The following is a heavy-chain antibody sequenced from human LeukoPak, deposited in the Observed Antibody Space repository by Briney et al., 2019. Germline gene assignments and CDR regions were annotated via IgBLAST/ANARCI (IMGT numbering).Heavy chain of an antibody. Sequence: GGSLKLSCAASGFTFSSYAMHWVRQAPGKGLEWVAVISYDGSNKYYADSVKGRFTISRDNSKNTLYLQMNSLRAEDTAIYYCTRDYWGDLWGQGTLVTVSS. CDR2: ISYDGSNK. J-gene: IGHJ5*02. CDR3: TRDYWGDL. V-gene: IGHV3-30*04. D-gene: IGHD3-16*01. CDR1: GFTFSSYA.